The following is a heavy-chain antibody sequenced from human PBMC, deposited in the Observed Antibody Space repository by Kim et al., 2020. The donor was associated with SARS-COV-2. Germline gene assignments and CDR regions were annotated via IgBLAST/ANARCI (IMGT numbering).Heavy chain of an antibody. Sequence: GGSLRLSCAASGFTFSSYAMHWVRQAPGKGLEWVAVISYDGSNKYYADSVKGRFTISRDNSKNTLYLQMNRLRAEDTAVYYCAREYLLVVVPAAHLRHWG. V-gene: IGHV3-30*04. D-gene: IGHD2-2*01. CDR2: ISYDGSNK. CDR1: GFTFSSYA. J-gene: IGHJ1*01. CDR3: AREYLLVVVPAAHLRH.